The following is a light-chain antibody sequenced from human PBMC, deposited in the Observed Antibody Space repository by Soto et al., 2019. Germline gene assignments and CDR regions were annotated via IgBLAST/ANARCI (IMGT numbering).Light chain of an antibody. CDR3: SSYTSSSTYV. CDR2: DVN. V-gene: IGLV2-14*01. J-gene: IGLJ1*01. Sequence: QCALTQPASVSGSPGQSIAISCTGTSSDVGGYNYVSWYQQHPGKAPKLMVYDVNDRPSGVSDRFSGSKSGNTASLTISGLQAEDEADYYCSSYTSSSTYVFGTGTKVTV. CDR1: SSDVGGYNY.